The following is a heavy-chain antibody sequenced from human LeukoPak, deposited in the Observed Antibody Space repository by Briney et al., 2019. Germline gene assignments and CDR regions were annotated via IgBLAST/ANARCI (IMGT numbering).Heavy chain of an antibody. J-gene: IGHJ3*02. CDR1: GGSFSGYY. CDR3: ARPLGYCSSTSCKNDAFDI. D-gene: IGHD2-2*01. CDR2: INHSGST. V-gene: IGHV4-34*01. Sequence: PSETLSLTCAVSGGSFSGYYWTWIRQPPGKGLEWIGEINHSGSTNYNPSLKSRVTISVDTSKNQFSLKLSSVTAADTAVYYCARPLGYCSSTSCKNDAFDIWGQGTMVTVSS.